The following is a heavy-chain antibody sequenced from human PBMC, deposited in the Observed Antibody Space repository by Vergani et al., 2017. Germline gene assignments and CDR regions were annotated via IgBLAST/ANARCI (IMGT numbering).Heavy chain of an antibody. CDR1: GFPLSNYD. V-gene: IGHV3-30*02. J-gene: IGHJ4*02. Sequence: QVQLVESGGGVVQRGGSLRLSCATSGFPLSNYDMQWIRQGPGKGLEFVAFIQFDGSNQYYASSVKGRFTLSRDFSKNTLYLQMNSLRTDYTATYYCAKHFRGWGIDYWCQGTQVIVSS. CDR3: AKHFRGWGIDY. D-gene: IGHD3-16*01. CDR2: IQFDGSNQ.